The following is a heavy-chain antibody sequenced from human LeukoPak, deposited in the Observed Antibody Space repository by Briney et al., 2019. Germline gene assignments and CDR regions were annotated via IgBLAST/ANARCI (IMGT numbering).Heavy chain of an antibody. V-gene: IGHV4-59*01. D-gene: IGHD2-15*01. CDR1: GGSISSYY. CDR2: IYYSGST. J-gene: IGHJ3*02. CDR3: ARLCSGGSCYSDAFDI. Sequence: SETLSLXCTVSGGSISSYYWSWIRQPPGKGLEWIGYIYYSGSTNYNPSLKSRVTISVDTSKNQFSLKLSSVTAADTAVYYCARLCSGGSCYSDAFDIWGQGTMVTVSS.